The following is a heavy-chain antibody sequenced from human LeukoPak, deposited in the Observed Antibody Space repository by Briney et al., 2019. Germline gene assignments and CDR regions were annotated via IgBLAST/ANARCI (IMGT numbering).Heavy chain of an antibody. V-gene: IGHV3-48*01. Sequence: GGSLRPSCAASGFTFSSYSMNWVRQAPGKGLEWVSYISSSSSTIYYADSVKGRFTISRDNAKNSLYLQMNSLRAEDTAVYYCAREGYSSSWSPFDYWGQGTLVTVSS. D-gene: IGHD6-13*01. CDR1: GFTFSSYS. J-gene: IGHJ4*02. CDR3: AREGYSSSWSPFDY. CDR2: ISSSSSTI.